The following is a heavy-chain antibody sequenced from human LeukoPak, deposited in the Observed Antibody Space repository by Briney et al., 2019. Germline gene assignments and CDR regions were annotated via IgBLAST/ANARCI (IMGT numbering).Heavy chain of an antibody. D-gene: IGHD3-22*01. V-gene: IGHV3-33*01. CDR2: IWYDGSNK. CDR1: GFTFSSYG. Sequence: GRSLRLSCAASGFTFSSYGMHWVRQAPGKGLEWVAVIWYDGSNKYYADSVKGRFTISRDNSKNTLYLQMNSLRAEDTAVYYCARFLTYYYDSSGSSPTDYWGQGTLVTVSS. CDR3: ARFLTYYYDSSGSSPTDY. J-gene: IGHJ4*02.